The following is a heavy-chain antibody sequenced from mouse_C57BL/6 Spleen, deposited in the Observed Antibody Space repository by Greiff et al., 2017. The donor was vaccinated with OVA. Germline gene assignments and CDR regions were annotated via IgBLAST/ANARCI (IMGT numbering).Heavy chain of an antibody. V-gene: IGHV1-69*01. Sequence: VKLQQPGAELVMPGASVKLSCKASGYTFTSYWMHWVKQRPGQGLEWIGEIDPSDSYTNYNQKFKGKSTLTVDKSSSTAYMQLSSLTSEDSAVYYCASLTAQATNYYAMDYWGQGTSVTVSS. J-gene: IGHJ4*01. CDR3: ASLTAQATNYYAMDY. CDR1: GYTFTSYW. CDR2: IDPSDSYT. D-gene: IGHD3-2*02.